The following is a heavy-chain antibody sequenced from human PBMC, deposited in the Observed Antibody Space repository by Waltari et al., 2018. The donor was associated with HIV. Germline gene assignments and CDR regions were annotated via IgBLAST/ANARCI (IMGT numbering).Heavy chain of an antibody. V-gene: IGHV3-7*01. CDR1: GFTFNDYW. CDR3: ARENIQPWEVGEGMDV. J-gene: IGHJ6*02. D-gene: IGHD5-18*01. CDR2: IKQDGSKK. Sequence: EMQLVQSGGGLAQPGGSLRLSCAASGFTFNDYWMSWVRQAPGKGLEWLANIKQDGSKKYHVDSVKGRCTISRDNAKNSLYLQMNSLRVEDTAIYYCARENIQPWEVGEGMDVWGQGSAVTVSS.